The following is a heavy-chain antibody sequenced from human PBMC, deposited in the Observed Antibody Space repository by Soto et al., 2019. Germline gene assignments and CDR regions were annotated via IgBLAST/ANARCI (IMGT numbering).Heavy chain of an antibody. Sequence: QVQLVQSGAEVKKPGSSVKVSCKASGGTFSSYAISWVRQAPGQGLEWMGGIIPIFGTANYAQKFQGRVTITADESTSTAYMELSSLRSEDTAVYYCARERLVVRARYYYYGMDVWGQGTTVTVSS. CDR2: IIPIFGTA. V-gene: IGHV1-69*01. D-gene: IGHD2-8*02. J-gene: IGHJ6*02. CDR1: GGTFSSYA. CDR3: ARERLVVRARYYYYGMDV.